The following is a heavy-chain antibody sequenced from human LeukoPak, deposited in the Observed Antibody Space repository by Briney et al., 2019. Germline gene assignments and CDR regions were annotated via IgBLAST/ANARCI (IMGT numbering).Heavy chain of an antibody. J-gene: IGHJ4*02. CDR1: GFTFSSYG. CDR2: IWYDGSNK. CDR3: ARDQPYYDSSGYPDY. V-gene: IGHV3-33*01. D-gene: IGHD3-22*01. Sequence: GRSLRLSCAASGFTFSSYGMHWVRQAPGKGLEWVAVIWYDGSNKYYADSVKGRFIISRDNSKNTLYLQMNSLRAEDTAVYYCARDQPYYDSSGYPDYWGQGTLVTVSS.